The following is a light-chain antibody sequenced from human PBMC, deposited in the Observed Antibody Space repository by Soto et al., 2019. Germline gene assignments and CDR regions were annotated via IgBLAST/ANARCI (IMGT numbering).Light chain of an antibody. V-gene: IGKV2-30*01. CDR3: MQGTRWPYT. CDR2: SVS. CDR1: QSLVYSDGNTY. J-gene: IGKJ2*01. Sequence: DIVMTQSPLSLPVTLGQPASISCRSSQSLVYSDGNTYLTWFQQRPGQSPRRLIYSVSNRDSGVPDRFSGSGSGTDFTLKISRVEAEDVGLYYCMQGTRWPYTSGQGTKLEIK.